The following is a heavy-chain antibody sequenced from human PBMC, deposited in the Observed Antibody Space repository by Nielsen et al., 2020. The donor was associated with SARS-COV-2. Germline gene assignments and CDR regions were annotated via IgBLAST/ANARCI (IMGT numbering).Heavy chain of an antibody. D-gene: IGHD2-15*01. CDR3: ARDVVVVAAPSTYFDY. CDR2: INSDGSST. Sequence: GESLKISCAASEFTFSSYWMHWVRQAPGKGLVWVSRINSDGSSTSYADSVKGRFTISRDNAKNTVSLQMNSLRAEDTAVYYCARDVVVVAAPSTYFDYWGQGTLVTVSS. V-gene: IGHV3-74*01. J-gene: IGHJ4*02. CDR1: EFTFSSYW.